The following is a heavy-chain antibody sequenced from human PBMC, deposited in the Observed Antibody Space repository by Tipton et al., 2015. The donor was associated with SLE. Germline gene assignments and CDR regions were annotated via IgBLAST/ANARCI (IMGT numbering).Heavy chain of an antibody. D-gene: IGHD3-9*01. CDR2: ISPSGDYT. V-gene: IGHV1-46*01. CDR1: RYTFMNYY. CDR3: ASYDISYFQH. Sequence: QSGAEVKEPGASVKVSCKTSRYTFMNYYIHWVRQAPGQGLEWMGIISPSGDYTKYPQSFQGRVTMTTDTSTSTAYMELRSLRSDDTAMYYCASYDISYFQHWGQGTLVTVSS. J-gene: IGHJ1*01.